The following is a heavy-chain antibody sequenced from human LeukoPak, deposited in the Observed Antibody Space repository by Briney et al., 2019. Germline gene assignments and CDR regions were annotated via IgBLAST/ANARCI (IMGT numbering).Heavy chain of an antibody. V-gene: IGHV1-3*01. CDR3: ARDKYNWNDEDYYYGMDV. J-gene: IGHJ6*04. CDR2: INAGNGNT. CDR1: GYTFTSYA. Sequence: VASVKVSCMASGYTFTSYAMHWVRQAPGQRLEWMGWINAGNGNTKYSQKFQGRVTITRDTSASTAYMELSSLRSEDTAVYYCARDKYNWNDEDYYYGMDVWGKGTTVTVSP. D-gene: IGHD1-1*01.